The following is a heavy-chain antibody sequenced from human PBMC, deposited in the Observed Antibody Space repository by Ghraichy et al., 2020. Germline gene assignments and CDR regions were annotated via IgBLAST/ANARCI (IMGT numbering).Heavy chain of an antibody. D-gene: IGHD2-21*01. V-gene: IGHV4-31*03. CDR2: IYYSGST. J-gene: IGHJ6*02. Sequence: SETLSLTCTVSGGSISSGGYYWSWIRQHPGKGLEWIGYIYYSGSTYYNPSLKSRVTISVDTSKNQFSLKLSSVTAADTAVYYCARGGVDYYYGMDVWGQGTTVTVSS. CDR3: ARGGVDYYYGMDV. CDR1: GGSISSGGYY.